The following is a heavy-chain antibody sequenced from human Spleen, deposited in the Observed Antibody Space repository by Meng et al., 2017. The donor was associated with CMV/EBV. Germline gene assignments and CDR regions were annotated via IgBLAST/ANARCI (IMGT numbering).Heavy chain of an antibody. V-gene: IGHV1-2*06. D-gene: IGHD7-27*01. Sequence: QVQLMQSGAERQKPGATVQDSCEASGYNFNDYYIHWVRQAPGQEFQWMGRIDPHGGDTKKFQDRVTMTTDTSISTAYMELSSLRSDDTAVYYCARGNWGSRYFDLWGRGTLVTVSS. J-gene: IGHJ2*01. CDR2: IDPHGGDT. CDR1: GYNFNDYY. CDR3: ARGNWGSRYFDL.